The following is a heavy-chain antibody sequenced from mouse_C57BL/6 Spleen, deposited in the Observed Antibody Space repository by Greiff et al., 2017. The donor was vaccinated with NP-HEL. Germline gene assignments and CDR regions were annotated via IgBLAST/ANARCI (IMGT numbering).Heavy chain of an antibody. CDR2: IYPGDGDT. CDR1: GYAFSSSW. D-gene: IGHD4-1*01. CDR3: ARQTGSFAY. Sequence: QVQLKESGPELVKPGASVKISCKASGYAFSSSWMNWVKQRPGKGLEWIGRIYPGDGDTNYNGKFKGKATLTADKSSSTAYMQLSSLTSEDSAVYFCARQTGSFAYGGQGTLVTVSA. V-gene: IGHV1-82*01. J-gene: IGHJ3*01.